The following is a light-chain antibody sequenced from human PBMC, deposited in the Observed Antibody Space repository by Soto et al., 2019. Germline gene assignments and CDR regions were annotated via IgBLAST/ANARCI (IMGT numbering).Light chain of an antibody. CDR2: DNN. J-gene: IGLJ1*01. CDR3: GTGDSRRSGDV. Sequence: QSVLTQPPSVSAAPGQHVSISCSGSDSNIGANYVSWYQQLPGTAPELLIYDNNKQPSGIPDRFSGSKPRTSATLVITGLETGDEADYYCGTGDSRRSGDVFGTGPKVTV. CDR1: DSNIGANY. V-gene: IGLV1-51*01.